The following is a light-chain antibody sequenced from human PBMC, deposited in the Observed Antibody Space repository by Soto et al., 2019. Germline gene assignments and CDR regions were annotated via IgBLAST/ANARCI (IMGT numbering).Light chain of an antibody. CDR1: SSDVGGYNY. Sequence: QLVLTQPPSASGSPGQSVTISCTGTSSDVGGYNYVSWYQQHPGKAPKLMIYEVSRRPSGVPDRFSGSRSGNTASLTVSGLQAEDEADYYCSSYAASNNVIFGGGTKLTVL. J-gene: IGLJ2*01. CDR3: SSYAASNNVI. CDR2: EVS. V-gene: IGLV2-8*01.